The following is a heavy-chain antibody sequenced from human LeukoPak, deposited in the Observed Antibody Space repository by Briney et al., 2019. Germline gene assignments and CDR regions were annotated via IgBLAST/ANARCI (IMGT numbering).Heavy chain of an antibody. CDR2: IHHSGST. CDR3: ARGFRDVNWFDP. Sequence: SETLSLTCTVSDYSISSGNYWGWILQPPGKGLEWIGSIHHSGSTYYNPSLKSRVTISVDTSKNQFSLKLSSVTAADTAVYYCARGFRDVNWFDPWGQGTLVTVSS. V-gene: IGHV4-38-2*02. J-gene: IGHJ5*02. CDR1: DYSISSGNY. D-gene: IGHD5-24*01.